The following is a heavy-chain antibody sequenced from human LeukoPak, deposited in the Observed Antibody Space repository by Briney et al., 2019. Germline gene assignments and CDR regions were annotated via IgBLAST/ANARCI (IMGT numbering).Heavy chain of an antibody. D-gene: IGHD2-15*01. V-gene: IGHV1-69*06. J-gene: IGHJ4*02. Sequence: GASVKVSCKASGGTFSSYAISWVRQAPGQGLEWMGRIIPIFGTANYAQKFQGRVTITADKSTSTANMELSSLRSEDTAVYYCARSDCSGGSCYSPGAGYYYFDYWGQGTLVTVSS. CDR1: GGTFSSYA. CDR3: ARSDCSGGSCYSPGAGYYYFDY. CDR2: IIPIFGTA.